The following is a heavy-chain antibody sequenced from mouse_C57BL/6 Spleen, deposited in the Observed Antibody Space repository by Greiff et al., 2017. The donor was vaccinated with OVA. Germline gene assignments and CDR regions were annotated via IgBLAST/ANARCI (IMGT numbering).Heavy chain of an antibody. Sequence: EVQLQQSGPELVKPGASVKISCKASGYTFTDYYMNWVKQSHGKSLEWIGDINPNNGGTSYKQKFKGKATLTVEKSSSTAYMALRSLTSVDSAVYYCARGGVYSNYPMDDWGQGTSVTVSS. CDR1: GYTFTDYY. V-gene: IGHV1-26*01. CDR2: INPNNGGT. CDR3: ARGGVYSNYPMDD. D-gene: IGHD2-5*01. J-gene: IGHJ4*01.